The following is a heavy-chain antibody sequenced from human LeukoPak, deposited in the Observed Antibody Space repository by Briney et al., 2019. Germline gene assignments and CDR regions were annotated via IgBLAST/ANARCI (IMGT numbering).Heavy chain of an antibody. J-gene: IGHJ4*02. CDR3: ARDRFWSGYPYFDY. D-gene: IGHD3-3*01. CDR2: INPSGGST. CDR1: GYTFTNYC. V-gene: IGHV1-46*01. Sequence: GASVKVSCKASGYTFTNYCVHWVRQAPGQGLEWMGIINPSGGSTTYAQKFQGRVTMTRDTSTSTVYMELSSLRAEDTAVYYCARDRFWSGYPYFDYWGQGTLVTVSS.